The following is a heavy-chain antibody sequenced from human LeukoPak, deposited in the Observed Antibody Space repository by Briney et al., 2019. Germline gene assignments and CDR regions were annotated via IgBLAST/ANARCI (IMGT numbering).Heavy chain of an antibody. CDR1: GYNFTNYW. CDR3: ARAYSRSRFDY. Sequence: GESLKISCKGSGYNFTNYWISWVRPIPGKGVEWMGTIDPSDSYNNYSPSFQGHVTISADKSISTAYLQWSSLKASDTAMYYCARAYSRSRFDYWGQGTLVTVSS. D-gene: IGHD6-6*01. V-gene: IGHV5-10-1*01. CDR2: IDPSDSYN. J-gene: IGHJ4*02.